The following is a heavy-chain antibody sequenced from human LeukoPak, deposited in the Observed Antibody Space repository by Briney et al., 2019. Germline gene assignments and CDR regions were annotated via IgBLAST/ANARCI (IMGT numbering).Heavy chain of an antibody. CDR3: ARAEDSSGYSIGAFDI. CDR2: IYSGGST. V-gene: IGHV3-53*01. CDR1: GFTVSSNY. D-gene: IGHD3-22*01. J-gene: IGHJ3*02. Sequence: GGSLRLSCAASGFTVSSNYMSWVRQAPGKGLEWVSVIYSGGSTYYADSVKGRFTISRDNSKNTLYLQMNSLRAEDTAVYYCARAEDSSGYSIGAFDIWGQGTMVTVSS.